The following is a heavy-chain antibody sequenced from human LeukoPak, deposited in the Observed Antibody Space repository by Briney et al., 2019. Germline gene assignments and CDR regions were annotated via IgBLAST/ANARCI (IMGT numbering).Heavy chain of an antibody. CDR2: INHSGSS. CDR3: ARDRDLDNGATFDI. J-gene: IGHJ3*02. CDR1: GGSFSGYY. Sequence: PSETLSLTCAVYGGSFSGYYWTWIRQPPGKGLEWIGEINHSGSSKYKPSLKCRITIAVDTSKKQFSLKLSSVTAADTAVYYCARDRDLDNGATFDIWGQGT. V-gene: IGHV4-34*01. D-gene: IGHD4/OR15-4a*01.